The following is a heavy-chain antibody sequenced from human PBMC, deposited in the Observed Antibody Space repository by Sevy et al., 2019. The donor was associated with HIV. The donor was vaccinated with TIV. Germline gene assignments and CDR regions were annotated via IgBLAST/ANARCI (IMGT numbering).Heavy chain of an antibody. J-gene: IGHJ5*02. Sequence: GGSLGLSCVASGFNFRNFWMSWVRQAPGKGLECVADIKQDGSEAYYVDSVKGRFTISRDNAKNSLYLQMNSLRDEDTAMYFCVRDKEVGASILDAWGQGTPVTVSS. CDR2: IKQDGSEA. CDR3: VRDKEVGASILDA. D-gene: IGHD1-26*01. V-gene: IGHV3-7*03. CDR1: GFNFRNFW.